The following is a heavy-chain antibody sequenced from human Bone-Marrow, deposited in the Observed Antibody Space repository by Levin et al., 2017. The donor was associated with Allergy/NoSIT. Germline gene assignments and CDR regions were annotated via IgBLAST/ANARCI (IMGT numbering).Heavy chain of an antibody. D-gene: IGHD2-2*01. V-gene: IGHV4-4*07. Sequence: SQTLSLTCTVSGGSISSYYWSWIRQPAGKGLEWIGRIYTSGSTNYNPSLKSRVTMSVDTSKNQFSLKLSSVTAADTAVYYCAREGASFQLPTGTEETYYYYGMDVWGQGTTVTVSS. CDR3: AREGASFQLPTGTEETYYYYGMDV. J-gene: IGHJ6*02. CDR1: GGSISSYY. CDR2: IYTSGST.